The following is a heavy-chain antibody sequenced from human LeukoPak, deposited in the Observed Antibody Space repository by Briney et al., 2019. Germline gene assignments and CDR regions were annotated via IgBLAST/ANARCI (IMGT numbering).Heavy chain of an antibody. CDR3: ARGAAAGLGGAFDI. V-gene: IGHV3-21*04. CDR1: GFTFSSYS. CDR2: ISSSSSYI. J-gene: IGHJ3*02. Sequence: GGSLRLSCAASGFTFSSYSMNWVHQAPGKGLEWVSSISSSSSYIYYADSVKGRFTISRDNAKNSLYLQMNSLRAEDTAVYYCARGAAAGLGGAFDIWGQGTMVTVSS. D-gene: IGHD6-13*01.